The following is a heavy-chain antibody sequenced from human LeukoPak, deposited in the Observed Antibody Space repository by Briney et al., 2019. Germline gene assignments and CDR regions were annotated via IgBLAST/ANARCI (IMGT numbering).Heavy chain of an antibody. CDR2: IIPIFGTA. Sequence: GASVKVSCKASGGTVSSYAISWVRQAPGQGLEWMGGIIPIFGTANYAQKFQGRVTITADESTSTEYMELSSLRSEDPAVYYCARVVAAAGKEVDYWGQGTLVTVSS. CDR1: GGTVSSYA. V-gene: IGHV1-69*13. CDR3: ARVVAAAGKEVDY. D-gene: IGHD6-13*01. J-gene: IGHJ4*02.